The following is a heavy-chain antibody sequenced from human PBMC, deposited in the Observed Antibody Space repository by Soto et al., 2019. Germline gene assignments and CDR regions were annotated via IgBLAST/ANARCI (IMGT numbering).Heavy chain of an antibody. CDR2: LGGNGFTT. V-gene: IGHV3-23*01. J-gene: IGHJ6*03. Sequence: EVQLLESGGGLVQPGGSLRLSCVVSGFTFGSYAMSWVRQAPEKGPEWVAILGGNGFTTYYADSVKGRFTISGDKSKRTRFLQMNSLRADDTGVYYCAKALRPSLNFFYYMDVWGRGTSVTVSS. CDR1: GFTFGSYA. CDR3: AKALRPSLNFFYYMDV. D-gene: IGHD2-2*01.